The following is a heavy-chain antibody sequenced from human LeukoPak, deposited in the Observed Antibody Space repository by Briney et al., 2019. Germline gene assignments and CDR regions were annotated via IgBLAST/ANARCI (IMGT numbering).Heavy chain of an antibody. J-gene: IGHJ3*02. CDR3: VKDRSPSSSGRYYYDAYDI. V-gene: IGHV3-64D*06. Sequence: PGGSLRLSCSASGFTFSNYALHWVRQAPGKGLEYVSVISSNGINTYYADSVKGRLTISRDNSTNTMYLQMSSLRAEDTAVYYCVKDRSPSSSGRYYYDAYDIWGQGTMVTVSS. CDR1: GFTFSNYA. D-gene: IGHD1-26*01. CDR2: ISSNGINT.